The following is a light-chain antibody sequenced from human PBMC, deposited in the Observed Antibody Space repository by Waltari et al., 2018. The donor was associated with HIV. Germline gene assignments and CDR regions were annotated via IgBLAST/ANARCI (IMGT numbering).Light chain of an antibody. J-gene: IGLJ3*02. CDR3: QSYDSSLSVNWV. Sequence: QSVLTQPPSVSGAPGQRVTISCTGIPSNIRAGYDVPWYQHLPGTAPKLLIYGNTNRPSGVPDRFSGSRSGTSSSLAITGLQAEDEAVYYCQSYDSSLSVNWVFGGGTKLTVL. CDR1: PSNIRAGYD. CDR2: GNT. V-gene: IGLV1-40*01.